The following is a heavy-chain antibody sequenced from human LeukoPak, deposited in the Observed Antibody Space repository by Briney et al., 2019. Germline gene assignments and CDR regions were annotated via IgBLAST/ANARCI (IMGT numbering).Heavy chain of an antibody. CDR1: GYTFTSYG. Sequence: ASVKVSCKASGYTFTSYGISWVRQAPGQGLEWMGWISAYNGNTNYAQKLQGSVTMTTDTSTSTAYMELRSLRSDDTAVYYCAGETWELRRDDAFDIWGQGTMVTVSS. CDR2: ISAYNGNT. CDR3: AGETWELRRDDAFDI. J-gene: IGHJ3*02. D-gene: IGHD1-26*01. V-gene: IGHV1-18*01.